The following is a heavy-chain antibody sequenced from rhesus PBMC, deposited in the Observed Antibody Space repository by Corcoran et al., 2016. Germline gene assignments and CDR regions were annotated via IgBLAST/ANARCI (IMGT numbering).Heavy chain of an antibody. Sequence: QVQLQQWGEGLVKPSATLSLTFAVYGGSVRGYWWCWIPQPPGKGLEWIGRIRSGGSTTDNPSLKSRVTISIDTSKNQFALKLSSVTAADTAVYYCARDHPGSSGFFDYWGQGVLVTVSS. CDR2: IRSGGST. V-gene: IGHV4-160*01. D-gene: IGHD6-31*01. CDR3: ARDHPGSSGFFDY. CDR1: GGSVRGYW. J-gene: IGHJ4*01.